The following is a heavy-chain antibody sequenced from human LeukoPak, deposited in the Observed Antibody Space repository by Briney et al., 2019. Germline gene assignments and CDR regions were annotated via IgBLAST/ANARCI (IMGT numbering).Heavy chain of an antibody. D-gene: IGHD1-26*01. V-gene: IGHV3-23*01. CDR2: ISASGTDT. CDR3: AKARGLGIVGAHFDY. CDR1: GLSCNYA. J-gene: IGHJ4*02. Sequence: GGSLRLSCTASGLSCNYAMTWVRQAPGKGLEWASVISASGTDTHYADSVTGRFAISRDNSKNTLYLQMNSLRAEDTAVYCCAKARGLGIVGAHFDYWGQGTLVTVSS.